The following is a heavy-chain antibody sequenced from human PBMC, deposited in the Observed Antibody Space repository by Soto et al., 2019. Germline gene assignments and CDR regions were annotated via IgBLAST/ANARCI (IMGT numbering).Heavy chain of an antibody. CDR1: GGSISSTRYF. V-gene: IGHV4-39*01. J-gene: IGHJ6*03. CDR3: ASRSVTDTRDYYYIGV. D-gene: IGHD2-21*02. CDR2: FCCSGSN. Sequence: QLQLQESGPGLVKPSETLSLTCTVSGGSISSTRYFWDWIRQPPGKGLEWITSFCCSGSNYYHPTLQSRFILSVATSKNQFSLELSSVTAADTAVYYCASRSVTDTRDYYYIGVWGKGTTVNVSS.